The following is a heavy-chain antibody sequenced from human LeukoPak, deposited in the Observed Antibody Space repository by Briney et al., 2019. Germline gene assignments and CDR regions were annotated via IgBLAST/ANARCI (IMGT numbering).Heavy chain of an antibody. CDR3: ARGYGSSWYRLVDY. CDR1: GFSLSTSGVG. V-gene: IGHV2-5*01. D-gene: IGHD6-13*01. CDR2: IYWNDDK. J-gene: IGHJ4*02. Sequence: SGPTLVNPTQTLTLTCTFSGFSLSTSGVGVGWIRQPPGKALEWLALIYWNDDKRYSPSLKSTLTITKDTSKNQVVLTMTNMDPVDTATYYCARGYGSSWYRLVDYWGQGTLVTVSS.